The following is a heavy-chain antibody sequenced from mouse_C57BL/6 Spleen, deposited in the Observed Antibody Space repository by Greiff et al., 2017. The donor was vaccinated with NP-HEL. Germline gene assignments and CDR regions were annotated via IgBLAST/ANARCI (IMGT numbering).Heavy chain of an antibody. CDR1: GFTFSDYY. J-gene: IGHJ2*01. Sequence: EVQLVESEGGLVQPGSSMKLSCTASGFTFSDYYMAWVRQVPEKGLEWVANINYDGSSTYYLDSLKSRFIISRDNAKNILYLQMSSLKSEDTATYYCAREGYGSSFLDYWGQGTTLTVSS. V-gene: IGHV5-16*01. CDR2: INYDGSST. CDR3: AREGYGSSFLDY. D-gene: IGHD1-1*01.